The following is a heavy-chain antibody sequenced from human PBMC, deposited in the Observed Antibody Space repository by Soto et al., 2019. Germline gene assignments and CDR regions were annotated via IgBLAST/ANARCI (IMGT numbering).Heavy chain of an antibody. CDR2: ISYDGSNK. CDR3: AKMHGIAAAGRDYYYSMDV. CDR1: GFTFSSYG. D-gene: IGHD6-13*01. J-gene: IGHJ6*02. Sequence: QVQLVESGGGVVQPGRSLRLSCAAYGFTFSSYGMHWVRQAPGKGLEWVAVISYDGSNKYYADSVKGRFTISRDNSKNTLYLQMNSLRAEDTAVYYCAKMHGIAAAGRDYYYSMDVWGHETTVTVSS. V-gene: IGHV3-30*18.